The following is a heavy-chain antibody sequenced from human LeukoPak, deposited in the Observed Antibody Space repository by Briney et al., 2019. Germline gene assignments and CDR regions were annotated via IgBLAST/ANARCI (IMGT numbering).Heavy chain of an antibody. Sequence: PSETLSLTCTVSGGSISSGSYYWSWIRQPAGEGLEWIGRIYTSGSTNYNPSLKSRVTISVDTSKNQFSLKLSSVTAADTAVYYCARETSIAAAGTLYNWFDPWGQGTLVTVSS. CDR1: GGSISSGSYY. V-gene: IGHV4-61*02. D-gene: IGHD6-13*01. J-gene: IGHJ5*02. CDR3: ARETSIAAAGTLYNWFDP. CDR2: IYTSGST.